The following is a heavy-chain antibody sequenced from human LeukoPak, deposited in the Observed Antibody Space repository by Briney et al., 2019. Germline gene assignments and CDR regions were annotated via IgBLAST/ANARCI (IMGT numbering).Heavy chain of an antibody. CDR2: MNPNSGNT. J-gene: IGHJ6*02. CDR1: GYTFTSYD. Sequence: ASVKASCKASGYTFTSYDINWVRQATGQGLEWMGWMNPNSGNTGYAQKFQGRVTMTRNTSISTAYMELSSLRSEDTAVYYCARERSYPTDYYYYGMDVWGQGTTVTVSS. CDR3: ARERSYPTDYYYYGMDV. V-gene: IGHV1-8*01. D-gene: IGHD3-16*02.